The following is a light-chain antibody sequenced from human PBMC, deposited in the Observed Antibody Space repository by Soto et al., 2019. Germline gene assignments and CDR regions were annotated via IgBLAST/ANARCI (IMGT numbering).Light chain of an antibody. CDR2: GAS. CDR1: QSVSSN. CDR3: QHGGA. Sequence: EIVMTQSPAIVSVSPGERATLSCRASQSVSSNLAWYQQKPGQAPRLLIYGASTRATGIPARFSGSGSGTEFILTISSLQSEDFAFYYCQHGGAFGGGTKVEIK. J-gene: IGKJ4*01. V-gene: IGKV3-15*01.